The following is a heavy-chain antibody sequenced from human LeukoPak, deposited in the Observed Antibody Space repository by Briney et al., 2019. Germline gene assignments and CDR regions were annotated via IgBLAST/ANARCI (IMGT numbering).Heavy chain of an antibody. V-gene: IGHV4-39*01. CDR1: GGSISSSSYY. Sequence: SETLSLTCTVSGGSISSSSYYWGWIRQPPGKGLEGIGSIYYSGTTYYNPSLKSRVTISVDTSKNQFSLKLSSVTAADTAVYYCARLHWSGYYSTGRGDYWGQGTLVTVSS. J-gene: IGHJ4*02. D-gene: IGHD3-3*01. CDR2: IYYSGTT. CDR3: ARLHWSGYYSTGRGDY.